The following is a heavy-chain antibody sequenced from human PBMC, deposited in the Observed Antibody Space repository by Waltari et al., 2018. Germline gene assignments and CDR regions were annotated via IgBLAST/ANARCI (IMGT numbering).Heavy chain of an antibody. CDR1: GFTFSDHY. J-gene: IGHJ4*02. Sequence: EVQLVESGGGLVQPGGSLSLSCAISGFTFSDHYIDWVRQAPGKGLEWVGRSRNKAQGYITEYAASVKCRFIISRDDSKNSLYLQMDSLKTEDTAMYYCSSRHSGSSDYWGQGTLVTVSS. CDR3: SSRHSGSSDY. V-gene: IGHV3-72*01. CDR2: SRNKAQGYIT. D-gene: IGHD1-26*01.